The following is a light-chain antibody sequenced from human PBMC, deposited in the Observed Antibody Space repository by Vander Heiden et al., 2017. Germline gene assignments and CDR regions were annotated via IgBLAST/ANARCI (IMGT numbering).Light chain of an antibody. CDR3: MQALQTPRT. CDR2: LGS. J-gene: IGKJ3*01. V-gene: IGKV2-28*01. CDR1: QSLLHSNGYNY. Sequence: DIVLTQSPLSLTVTPGEPASISCRSSQSLLHSNGYNYLDWYLQKPGQSPQLLIYLGSNRASGVPDRFSGSGSGTDFTLKISRVEAEDVGVYYCMQALQTPRTFGPGTKVDIK.